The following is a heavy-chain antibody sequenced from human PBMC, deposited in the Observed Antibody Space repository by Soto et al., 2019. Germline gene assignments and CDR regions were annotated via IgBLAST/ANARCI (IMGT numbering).Heavy chain of an antibody. D-gene: IGHD3-9*01. CDR3: TTTGAYYYDILTGYPTYGMDV. CDR2: IDPSDSYT. Sequence: GESLKISCKGSGYSFTSYWISWVRQMPGKGLEWMGRIDPSDSYTNYSPSFQGHVTISADKSISTAYPQWSSLKASDTAMYYCTTTGAYYYDILTGYPTYGMDVWGQGTTVTVSS. J-gene: IGHJ6*02. V-gene: IGHV5-10-1*01. CDR1: GYSFTSYW.